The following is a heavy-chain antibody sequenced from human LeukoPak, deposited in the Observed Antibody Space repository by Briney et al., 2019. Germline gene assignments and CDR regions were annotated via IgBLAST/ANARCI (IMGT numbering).Heavy chain of an antibody. CDR1: GYTLTSFG. J-gene: IGHJ6*03. Sequence: GASVKVSCKASGYTLTSFGISWVRQAPGQGLEWMGWISAYNGNTNYAQKLQGRVTMTTDTSTGTAYMELRSLRSDDTAVYYCARDFDHFYMDVWGKGTTVTVSS. V-gene: IGHV1-18*01. CDR2: ISAYNGNT. CDR3: ARDFDHFYMDV.